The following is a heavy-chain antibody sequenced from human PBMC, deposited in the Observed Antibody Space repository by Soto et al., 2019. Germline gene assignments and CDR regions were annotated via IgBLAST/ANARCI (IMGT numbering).Heavy chain of an antibody. V-gene: IGHV3-74*01. J-gene: IGHJ4*02. D-gene: IGHD2-8*02. CDR3: VRTSLVGAAPTREAY. Sequence: GGSLRLSCAASGFTFSSYWMHWVRQAPGKGLVWVSRINSDGSSTSYADSVKGRFTISRDNAKNTLYLQMNSLRAEDTAVYYCVRTSLVGAAPTREAYWGRGTLVPVSS. CDR1: GFTFSSYW. CDR2: INSDGSST.